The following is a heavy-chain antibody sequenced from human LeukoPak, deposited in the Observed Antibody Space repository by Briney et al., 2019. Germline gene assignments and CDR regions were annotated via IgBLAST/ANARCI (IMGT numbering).Heavy chain of an antibody. V-gene: IGHV4-59*01. J-gene: IGHJ6*03. D-gene: IGHD3-22*01. Sequence: PSETLSLTCTVSGGSISSYYWSWIRQPPGKGLEWIGYIYYSGSTNYNPSLKSRVTISVDTSKNQFSLKLSSVTAADTAVYYCARYLGYYDSSADYMDVWGKGTTVTVSS. CDR3: ARYLGYYDSSADYMDV. CDR2: IYYSGST. CDR1: GGSISSYY.